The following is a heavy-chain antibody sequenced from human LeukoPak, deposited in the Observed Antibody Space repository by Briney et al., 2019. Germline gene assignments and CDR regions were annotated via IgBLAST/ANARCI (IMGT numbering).Heavy chain of an antibody. Sequence: PGGSLRLSCAASGFTVSSNYMSWVRQAPGKGLEWVSAIYTGGSTYYAGSVKGRFTISRDNSKNTLYLQMNSLRAKGTAVYYCARNLYYYDSSGYYYYWGQGTLVTVSS. J-gene: IGHJ4*02. CDR1: GFTVSSNY. V-gene: IGHV3-66*01. CDR2: IYTGGST. D-gene: IGHD3-22*01. CDR3: ARNLYYYDSSGYYYY.